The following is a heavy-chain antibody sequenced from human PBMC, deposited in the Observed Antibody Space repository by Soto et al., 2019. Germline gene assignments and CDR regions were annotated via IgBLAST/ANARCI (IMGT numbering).Heavy chain of an antibody. J-gene: IGHJ3*02. CDR3: TRHYGYCSGGNCYSIAFDI. CDR2: IYYTAGT. D-gene: IGHD2-15*01. Sequence: SETLSLTCTVSSGSISSSSYYWGWIRQPPGKGLEWIGSIYYTAGTYYNPSLKSRVTISVDTSKNQFSLKLSSVTAADTAVYYCTRHYGYCSGGNCYSIAFDIWGQGTMVTVSS. V-gene: IGHV4-39*01. CDR1: SGSISSSSYY.